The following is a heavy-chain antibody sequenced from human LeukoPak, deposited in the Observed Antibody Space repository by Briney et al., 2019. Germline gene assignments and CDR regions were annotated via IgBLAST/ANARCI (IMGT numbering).Heavy chain of an antibody. V-gene: IGHV4-34*01. J-gene: IGHJ4*02. CDR1: GESFSGYY. CDR3: ARPGYCSGGSCSHFDY. Sequence: SETLSLTCAVYGESFSGYYWSWIRQPPGKGLEWIGEINHSGSTNYNPSLKSRVTISVDTSKNQFSLKLSSVTAADTAVYYCARPGYCSGGSCSHFDYWGQGTLVTVSS. CDR2: INHSGST. D-gene: IGHD2-15*01.